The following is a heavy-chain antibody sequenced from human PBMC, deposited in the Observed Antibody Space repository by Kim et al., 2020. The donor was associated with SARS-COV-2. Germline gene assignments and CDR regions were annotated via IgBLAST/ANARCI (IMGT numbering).Heavy chain of an antibody. CDR3: AKDLTAVPGYYFDY. J-gene: IGHJ4*02. V-gene: IGHV3-23*03. D-gene: IGHD6-19*01. Sequence: ADSLQGRFTISRDNSENTLYLQMNRLRAEDTAVYYCAKDLTAVPGYYFDYWGQGTLVTVSS.